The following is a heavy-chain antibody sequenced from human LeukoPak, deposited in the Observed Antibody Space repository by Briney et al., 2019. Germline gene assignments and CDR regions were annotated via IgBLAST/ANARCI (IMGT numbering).Heavy chain of an antibody. D-gene: IGHD3-22*01. CDR2: INHSGST. CDR1: GGSFSGYY. Sequence: SETLSLTCAVYGGSFSGYYWSWIRQPPGKGLEWIGEINHSGSTYYNPSLKSRVTISVDTSKNQFSLKLSSVTAADTAVYYCARVLRSSGSPDYWGQGTLVTVSS. CDR3: ARVLRSSGSPDY. V-gene: IGHV4-34*01. J-gene: IGHJ4*02.